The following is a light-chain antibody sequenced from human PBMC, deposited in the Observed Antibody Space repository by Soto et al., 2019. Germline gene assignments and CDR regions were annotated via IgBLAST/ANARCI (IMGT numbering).Light chain of an antibody. V-gene: IGLV2-14*03. CDR3: TSYSGFKSLL. CDR2: DVR. Sequence: QSALTQPASVSGSPGQSITISCTGTDSDVGGYDYVSWYQQYPGTVPKLITYDVRDRSSGVSYRFSGSKSGNTASLSISGLQAEDEADYYCTSYSGFKSLLVGGGTKVTVL. J-gene: IGLJ2*01. CDR1: DSDVGGYDY.